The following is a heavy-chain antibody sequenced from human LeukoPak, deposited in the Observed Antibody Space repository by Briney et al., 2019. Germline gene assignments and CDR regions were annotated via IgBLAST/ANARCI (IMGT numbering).Heavy chain of an antibody. D-gene: IGHD2-2*01. CDR1: GGSFSGYY. CDR3: ASRYCSSTSCRGSYYYYYYYMDV. V-gene: IGHV4-34*01. Sequence: PSETLSLTCARYGGSFSGYYWSWIGQPPGKGLEWIGEINHRGSTNYNPSLKSRVTISVDTSKNQFSLKLSSVTAVDAAVYYCASRYCSSTSCRGSYYYYYYYMDVWGKGTTVTVSS. J-gene: IGHJ6*03. CDR2: INHRGST.